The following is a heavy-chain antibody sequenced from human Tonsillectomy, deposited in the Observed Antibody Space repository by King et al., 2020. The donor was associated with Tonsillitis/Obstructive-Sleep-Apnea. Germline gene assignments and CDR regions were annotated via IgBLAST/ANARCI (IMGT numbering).Heavy chain of an antibody. J-gene: IGHJ6*02. D-gene: IGHD1-26*01. CDR1: GYSFTSYW. CDR3: ASPAATVYGMDV. V-gene: IGHV5-10-1*03. Sequence: VQLVESGAEVKKPGESLRISCKGSGYSFTSYWINWVRQMPGKGLEWMGRIDPGDSYTNYSPSFQGHVTISADKSINTAYLQWSSLKASDTAIYYCASPAATVYGMDVWGQGTTVTVSS. CDR2: IDPGDSYT.